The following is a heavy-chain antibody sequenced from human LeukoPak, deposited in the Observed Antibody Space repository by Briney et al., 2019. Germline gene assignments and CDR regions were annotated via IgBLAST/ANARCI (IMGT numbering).Heavy chain of an antibody. Sequence: PGGSLRLSCAASGFTFDSYAMSWVRQAPGKGLEWVSSISVSGGSTYYADSVKGRFTISRDIFKNTLYLQMNSLRAEDTAVYYCAKARSSSHFYHSGGYYYAPFDYWGQGTLVAVSS. J-gene: IGHJ4*02. CDR1: GFTFDSYA. D-gene: IGHD3-22*01. CDR2: ISVSGGST. CDR3: AKARSSSHFYHSGGYYYAPFDY. V-gene: IGHV3-23*01.